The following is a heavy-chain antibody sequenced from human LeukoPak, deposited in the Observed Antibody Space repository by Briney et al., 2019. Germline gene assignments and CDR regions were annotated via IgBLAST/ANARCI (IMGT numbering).Heavy chain of an antibody. Sequence: PSETLSLTCTVSGGSISSGTYYWSWIRQPAGKGLEWIGRIYTSGSTNYNPSLKSRNTIAVDTSKNQFSLKLSSVTAADTAVYYCARGLNIGSGWYYRQSNHFDYWGQGTLVTVSS. V-gene: IGHV4-61*02. J-gene: IGHJ4*02. CDR1: GGSISSGTYY. CDR2: IYTSGST. D-gene: IGHD6-19*01. CDR3: ARGLNIGSGWYYRQSNHFDY.